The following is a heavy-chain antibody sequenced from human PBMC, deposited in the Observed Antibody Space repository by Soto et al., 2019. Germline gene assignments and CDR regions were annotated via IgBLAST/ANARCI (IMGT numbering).Heavy chain of an antibody. V-gene: IGHV3-33*01. J-gene: IGHJ6*02. CDR1: GFTFSSYG. CDR3: ARDDPAGEYQLLLTYYYYGMDV. Sequence: PGGSLRLSCAASGFTFSSYGMHWVRQAPGKGLEWVAVIWYDGSNKYYADSVKGRFTISRDNSKNTLYLQMNSLRAEDTAVYYCARDDPAGEYQLLLTYYYYGMDVWGQGTTVTVSS. CDR2: IWYDGSNK. D-gene: IGHD2-2*01.